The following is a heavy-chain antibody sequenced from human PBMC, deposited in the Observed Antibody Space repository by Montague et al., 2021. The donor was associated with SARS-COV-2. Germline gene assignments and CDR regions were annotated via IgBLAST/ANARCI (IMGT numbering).Heavy chain of an antibody. Sequence: SETLSLTCTVSGGSISGSSYYWGWIRQSGGKGLEWIGSIYYSGXTXFXXXXKXRVTISVDTSKNQFSLKLSSVTAADTAVYYCARHKRGWLQLRPDAFDIWGQGTMVTVSS. CDR1: GGSISGSSYY. CDR2: IYYSGXT. CDR3: ARHKRGWLQLRPDAFDI. J-gene: IGHJ3*02. V-gene: IGHV4-39*01. D-gene: IGHD5-24*01.